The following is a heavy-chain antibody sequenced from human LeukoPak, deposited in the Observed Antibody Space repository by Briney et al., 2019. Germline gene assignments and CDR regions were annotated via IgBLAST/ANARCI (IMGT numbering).Heavy chain of an antibody. CDR2: IYYSGST. J-gene: IGHJ4*02. CDR1: GGSISSGDYY. V-gene: IGHV4-30-4*01. D-gene: IGHD3-22*01. CDR3: ARRSYYYDSSGYYPFFDY. Sequence: SETLSLTCTVSGGSISSGDYYWSWIRQPPGKGLEWIGYIYYSGSTYYNPSLKSRVTISVDTSKNQFSLKLSSVTAADTAVYYCARRSYYYDSSGYYPFFDYWGQGTLVTVSS.